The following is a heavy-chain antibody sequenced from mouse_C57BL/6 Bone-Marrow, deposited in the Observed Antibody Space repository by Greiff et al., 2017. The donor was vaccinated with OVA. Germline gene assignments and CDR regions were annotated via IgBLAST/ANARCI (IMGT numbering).Heavy chain of an antibody. J-gene: IGHJ3*01. Sequence: VQLKESGPGLVKPSQSLSLTCSVTGYSITSGYYWNWIRQFPGNKLEWMGYISYDGSNNYNPSLKNRISITRDTSKNQFFLKLNSVTTEDTATYYCARGGLRRRWFAYWGQGTLVTVSA. CDR2: ISYDGSN. V-gene: IGHV3-6*01. D-gene: IGHD1-2*01. CDR3: ARGGLRRRWFAY. CDR1: GYSITSGYY.